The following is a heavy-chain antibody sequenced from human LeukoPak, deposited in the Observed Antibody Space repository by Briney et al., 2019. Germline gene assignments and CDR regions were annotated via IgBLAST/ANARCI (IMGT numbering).Heavy chain of an antibody. D-gene: IGHD6-19*01. CDR1: SGSISSYY. Sequence: PSETLSLTCTVSSGSISSYYWNWIRQSPGKGLEWIGDIYYSGSTNYNPSLKSRVTMSVDTSENQFSLKLSSVTAADTAVYYCARREYSSVCYYFAYWGQGTLVTVSS. CDR3: ARREYSSVCYYFAY. CDR2: IYYSGST. J-gene: IGHJ4*02. V-gene: IGHV4-59*08.